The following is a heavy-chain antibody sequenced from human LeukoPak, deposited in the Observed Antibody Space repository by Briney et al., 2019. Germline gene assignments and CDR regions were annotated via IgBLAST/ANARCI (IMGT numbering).Heavy chain of an antibody. CDR2: IIPIFGTA. CDR1: GGTFSSYA. CDR3: ARVHCMTYGDCYVFDY. V-gene: IGHV1-69*05. Sequence: GASVKVSCKASGGTFSSYAISWVRQAPGQGLEWMGRIIPIFGTANYAQKFQGRVTITTDESTSTAYMELSSLRSEDTAVYYCARVHCMTYGDCYVFDYWGQGTLVTVSS. D-gene: IGHD2-21*02. J-gene: IGHJ4*02.